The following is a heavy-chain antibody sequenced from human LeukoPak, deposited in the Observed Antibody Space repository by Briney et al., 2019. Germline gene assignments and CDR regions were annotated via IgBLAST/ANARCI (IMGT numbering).Heavy chain of an antibody. CDR3: AKSGHTDFDD. Sequence: GGSLRLSCAASGFTFSSYVMHWVRQAPGKGLEWVAVISYDASNKYYADSVKGRFTISRDNSKNTLFLQLTSLRPDDTAVYYCAKSGHTDFDDWGQGTLLTVSS. CDR1: GFTFSSYV. J-gene: IGHJ4*02. CDR2: ISYDASNK. D-gene: IGHD2-8*02. V-gene: IGHV3-30*18.